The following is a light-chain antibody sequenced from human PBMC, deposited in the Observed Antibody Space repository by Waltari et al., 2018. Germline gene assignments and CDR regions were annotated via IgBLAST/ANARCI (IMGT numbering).Light chain of an antibody. Sequence: EIVLTQSPVTLSLAAGERATLSCRASESVSNYLAWYQQKPGQSPTLLNYDTSKGATGIPGRFSGSGYGTDFTLTINNLEAEDFALYYCQQGVILPLTFGGGTKLEIK. CDR1: ESVSNY. V-gene: IGKV3-11*01. J-gene: IGKJ4*01. CDR2: DTS. CDR3: QQGVILPLT.